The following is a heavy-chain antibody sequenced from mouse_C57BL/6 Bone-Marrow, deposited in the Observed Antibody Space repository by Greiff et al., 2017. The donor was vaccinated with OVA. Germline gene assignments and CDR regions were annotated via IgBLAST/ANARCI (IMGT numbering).Heavy chain of an antibody. Sequence: EVKVVESGGGLVQPGGSMKLSCAASGFTFSDAWMDWVRQSPEKGLEWVAEISSKANNHATYYAESVKGRFTISRDDSKSSVYLPRNSLRAEDTGIYYCTKSTVGGDFDCWGQGTTLTVSS. CDR1: GFTFSDAW. V-gene: IGHV6-6*01. CDR3: TKSTVGGDFDC. D-gene: IGHD1-1*01. CDR2: ISSKANNHAT. J-gene: IGHJ2*01.